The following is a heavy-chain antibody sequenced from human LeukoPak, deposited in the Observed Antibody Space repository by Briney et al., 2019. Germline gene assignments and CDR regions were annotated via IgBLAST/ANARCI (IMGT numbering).Heavy chain of an antibody. Sequence: ASVKVSCKXSGYTFTGYYMHWVRQSPGQGLEWMGRINHNSGGTNYAQKFQGRVTMTRDTSISTAYMELSRLRSDDTAVYYCARDQNYYGSGSYLTLFDYWGQGTLVTVSS. CDR2: INHNSGGT. J-gene: IGHJ4*02. CDR3: ARDQNYYGSGSYLTLFDY. CDR1: GYTFTGYY. D-gene: IGHD3-10*01. V-gene: IGHV1-2*06.